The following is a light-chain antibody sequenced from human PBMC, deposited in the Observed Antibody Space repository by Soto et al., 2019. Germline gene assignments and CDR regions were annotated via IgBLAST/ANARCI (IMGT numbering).Light chain of an antibody. J-gene: IGLJ1*01. V-gene: IGLV2-14*01. CDR1: GSDIATFNY. Sequence: QSARAQPASMSGSPGQSITISCTGSGSDIATFNYVSWYQQYPGKAPKLLIYQVTSRASGVSHRFSGSKSGNTAALTISGLQPEDEAEYYCNSYSSTSFYVLGTGTKVTVL. CDR3: NSYSSTSFYV. CDR2: QVT.